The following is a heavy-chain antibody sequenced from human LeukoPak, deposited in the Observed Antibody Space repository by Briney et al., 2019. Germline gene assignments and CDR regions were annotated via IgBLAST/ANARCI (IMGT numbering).Heavy chain of an antibody. CDR2: IYYSGTT. CDR1: GGSISTYY. D-gene: IGHD5-12*01. Sequence: SETLSLTCTVSGGSISTYYWSWIRQPPGEGLEWIGNIYYSGTTSYNPSLESRVIISVDTSKNQFSLKLSSVTAADTAVYYCARDFLPPHYTATIRPDWYFDLWGRGTLVTVSS. J-gene: IGHJ2*01. V-gene: IGHV4-59*01. CDR3: ARDFLPPHYTATIRPDWYFDL.